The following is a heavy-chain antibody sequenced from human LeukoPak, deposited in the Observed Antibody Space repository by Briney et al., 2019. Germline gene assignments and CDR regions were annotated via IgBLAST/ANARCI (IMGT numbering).Heavy chain of an antibody. CDR3: ASYTFGGAIVSDY. CDR2: ISSSSSYI. J-gene: IGHJ4*02. V-gene: IGHV3-21*01. D-gene: IGHD3-16*02. Sequence: PGGSLRLSCAASGFTFSSYSMNWVRQAPGKGLEWVSSISSSSSYIYYADSVKGRFTISRDNAKNSLYLQMNSLRAEDTAVYYCASYTFGGAIVSDYWGQGTLVTVSS. CDR1: GFTFSSYS.